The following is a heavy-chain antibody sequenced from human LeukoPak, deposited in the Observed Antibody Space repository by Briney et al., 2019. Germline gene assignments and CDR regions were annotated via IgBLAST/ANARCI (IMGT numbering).Heavy chain of an antibody. CDR3: AKDEGGIVVVPAAPHWFDP. V-gene: IGHV3-30*02. J-gene: IGHJ5*02. D-gene: IGHD2-2*01. CDR1: GFTFSSYG. CDR2: IRYDGSNK. Sequence: PGGSLRLSCAASGFTFSSYGMHWVRQAPGKGLEWVAFIRYDGSNKYYADSVKGRFTISRDNSKNTLYLQMNSLRAEDTAVYYCAKDEGGIVVVPAAPHWFDPWGQGTLVTVSS.